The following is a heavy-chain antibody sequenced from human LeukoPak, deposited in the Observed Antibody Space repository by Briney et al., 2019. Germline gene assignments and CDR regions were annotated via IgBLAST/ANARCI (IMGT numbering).Heavy chain of an antibody. Sequence: GGSLRLSCAASGFTFSSYEMNWVRQAPGKGLEWVSYISSSGSTIYYADSVKGRFTISRDNAKNSLYLQMNSLRAEDTAVYYCVRGKSLWFGELLGYWGQGTLVTVSS. D-gene: IGHD3-10*01. CDR3: VRGKSLWFGELLGY. CDR1: GFTFSSYE. CDR2: ISSSGSTI. V-gene: IGHV3-48*03. J-gene: IGHJ4*02.